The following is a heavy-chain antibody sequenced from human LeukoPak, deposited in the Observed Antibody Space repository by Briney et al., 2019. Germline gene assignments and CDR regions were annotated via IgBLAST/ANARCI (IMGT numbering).Heavy chain of an antibody. J-gene: IGHJ4*02. V-gene: IGHV3-9*01. CDR1: GFTFDDYA. CDR2: ISWNSGSI. Sequence: GRSLRLSCAASGFTFDDYAMPWVRHAPGKGLEWVSGISWNSGSIDYADSVKGRFTISRDNAKNSLYLQMNSLRAEDTALYYCAKGSSGWTKEYYFDYWGQGTLVTVSS. D-gene: IGHD6-19*01. CDR3: AKGSSGWTKEYYFDY.